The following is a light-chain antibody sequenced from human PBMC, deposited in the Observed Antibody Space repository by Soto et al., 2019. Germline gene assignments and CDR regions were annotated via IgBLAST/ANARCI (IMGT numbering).Light chain of an antibody. J-gene: IGLJ1*01. CDR2: DTS. CDR3: MLYYGGVYV. V-gene: IGLV7-43*01. Sequence: VVTQEPSLTVSPGGTVTLTCTSSTGAVTTGYYPTWFQQKPGQGTRALIYDTSKKHYWTPARFSGSLLGGKAALTLSGVQPEDEAEYYCMLYYGGVYVFGTGTKVTV. CDR1: TGAVTTGYY.